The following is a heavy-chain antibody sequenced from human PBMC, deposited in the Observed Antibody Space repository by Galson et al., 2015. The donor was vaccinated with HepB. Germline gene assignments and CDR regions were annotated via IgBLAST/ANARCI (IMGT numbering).Heavy chain of an antibody. J-gene: IGHJ2*01. V-gene: IGHV1-3*01. D-gene: IGHD4-17*01. CDR2: INAGNGNT. CDR1: GYTFTSYA. Sequence: SVKVSCKASGYTFTSYAMHWVRQAPGQRLEWMGWINAGNGNTKYSQKFQGRVTITRDTSASTAYMELSSLRSEDTAVYYCARILVEGLRTNWYFDLWGRGTLVTVSS. CDR3: ARILVEGLRTNWYFDL.